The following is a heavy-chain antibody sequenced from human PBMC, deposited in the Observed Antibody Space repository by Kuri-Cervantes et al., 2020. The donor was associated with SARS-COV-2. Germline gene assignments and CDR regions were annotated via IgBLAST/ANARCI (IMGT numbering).Heavy chain of an antibody. J-gene: IGHJ5*02. CDR2: ISAYNGNT. Sequence: ASVKVSCKASGYTFTSYGISWVRQAPGQGLEWMGWISAYNGNTNYAQKLQGRVTMTTDTSTSTAYMELRSLRSEDTAVYYCATAPPFGYNWFDPWGQGTLVTVSS. CDR1: GYTFTSYG. V-gene: IGHV1-18*01. D-gene: IGHD3-10*01. CDR3: ATAPPFGYNWFDP.